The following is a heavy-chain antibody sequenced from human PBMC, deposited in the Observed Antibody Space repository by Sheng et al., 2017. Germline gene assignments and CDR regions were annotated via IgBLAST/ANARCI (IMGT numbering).Heavy chain of an antibody. Sequence: EVQLVESGGGLVQPGGSLRLSCSASGFTFSSYEMIWVRQAPGKGLEWLSYISSSGSTIYYADSVKGRFTISRDNAKNSLFLQMNSLRAEDTAVYYCARDGILTGFQSGYDYWGQGTLVTVSS. J-gene: IGHJ4*02. V-gene: IGHV3-48*03. CDR1: GFTFSSYE. CDR2: ISSSGSTI. CDR3: ARDGILTGFQSGYDY. D-gene: IGHD3-9*01.